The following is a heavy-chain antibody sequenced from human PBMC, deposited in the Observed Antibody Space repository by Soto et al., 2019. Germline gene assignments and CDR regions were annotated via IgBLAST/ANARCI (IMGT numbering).Heavy chain of an antibody. Sequence: VQLQESGPGLVKPSQTLSLTCTVSGGSISSGDYYWSWIRQPPGKGMAWMGYIHYSGSTYYNPSLKSRVTISVDTSKNQFSLKLSSVTAADTAVYYCARDRYDGTLYYFDYWGQGTLFTFSS. CDR3: ARDRYDGTLYYFDY. J-gene: IGHJ4*02. D-gene: IGHD3-22*01. CDR1: GGSISSGDYY. CDR2: IHYSGST. V-gene: IGHV4-30-4*01.